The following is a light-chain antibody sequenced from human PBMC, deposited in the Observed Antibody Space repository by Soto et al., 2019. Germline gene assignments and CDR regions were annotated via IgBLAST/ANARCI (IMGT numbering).Light chain of an antibody. Sequence: EVVLTQSPGTLSLSPGESATLSCRASHSVSSNFLAWYQQKPGQAPRLLIYGVSSRASGIPDRFFGSGSGTDFTLTINRLEPEDFAVYYCQQYANSPITSGQRTLLAV. V-gene: IGKV3-20*01. CDR1: HSVSSNF. J-gene: IGKJ5*01. CDR3: QQYANSPIT. CDR2: GVS.